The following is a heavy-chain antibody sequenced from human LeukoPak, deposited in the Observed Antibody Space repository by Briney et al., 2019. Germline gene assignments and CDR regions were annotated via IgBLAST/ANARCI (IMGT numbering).Heavy chain of an antibody. D-gene: IGHD3-10*01. J-gene: IGHJ4*02. CDR3: AKDLYYGSGSSEFDY. V-gene: IGHV3-30*18. CDR1: GFTFSSSG. Sequence: GGSLRLSCAASGFTFSSSGVHWVRQAPGKGLEWVALISYDGSKKFYADSVKGRFTISRDNSKNTLYLQMNSLRAEDTAVYYCAKDLYYGSGSSEFDYWGQGTLVTVSS. CDR2: ISYDGSKK.